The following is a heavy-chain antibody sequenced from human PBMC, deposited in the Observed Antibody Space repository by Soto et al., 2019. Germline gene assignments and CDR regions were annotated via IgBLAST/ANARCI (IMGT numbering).Heavy chain of an antibody. D-gene: IGHD2-15*01. CDR2: IKRKTDGGTT. CDR1: GYAISNEW. CDR3: VTGINI. V-gene: IGHV3-15*01. Sequence: GGSLRLSCTVSGYAISNEWMHWVRQAPGKGLEWVGLIKRKTDGGTTNCAAPVKGRFTISTDDSENTLYLQMNSLKTDDTAVYFCVTGINIWGQGTLVTVSS. J-gene: IGHJ4*02.